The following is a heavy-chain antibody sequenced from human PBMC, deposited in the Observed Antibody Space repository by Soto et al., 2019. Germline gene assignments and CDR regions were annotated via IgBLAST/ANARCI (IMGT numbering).Heavy chain of an antibody. V-gene: IGHV4-59*01. Sequence: SETLSLTCTVSGGSISSYYWSWIRQPPGKGLEWIGYIYYSGSTNFNPSLKSRVTISVDTSKNQFSLKLSSVTVADTAVYYCAREGTAAIDYWGQGTLGTVST. CDR1: GGSISSYY. D-gene: IGHD2-2*02. CDR3: AREGTAAIDY. CDR2: IYYSGST. J-gene: IGHJ4*02.